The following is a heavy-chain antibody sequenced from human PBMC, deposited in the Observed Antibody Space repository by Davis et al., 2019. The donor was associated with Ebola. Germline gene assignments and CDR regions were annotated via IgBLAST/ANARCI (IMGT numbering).Heavy chain of an antibody. V-gene: IGHV3-23*01. Sequence: GESLKISCAASGFTFSSYAMSWVRQAPGKGLEWVSAISGSGGSTYYADSVKGRFTISRDNSKNTLYLQINSLRAEDTAVYYCAKARYTAMVFYFDYWGQGTLVTVSS. CDR2: ISGSGGST. J-gene: IGHJ4*02. D-gene: IGHD5-18*01. CDR3: AKARYTAMVFYFDY. CDR1: GFTFSSYA.